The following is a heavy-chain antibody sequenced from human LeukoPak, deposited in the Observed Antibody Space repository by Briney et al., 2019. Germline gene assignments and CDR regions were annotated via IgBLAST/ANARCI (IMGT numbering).Heavy chain of an antibody. D-gene: IGHD4-17*01. V-gene: IGHV1-18*01. CDR1: GYTFTSYG. CDR2: ISAYNGNT. CDR3: ARGDGDYRSLLDDAFDI. Sequence: GASVKVSCKASGYTFTSYGISWVRQAPGQGLEWMGWISAYNGNTNYAQKLQGRVTMTTDTSTSTAYMELRSLRSDDTAVYYCARGDGDYRSLLDDAFDIWGQGTMVTVSS. J-gene: IGHJ3*02.